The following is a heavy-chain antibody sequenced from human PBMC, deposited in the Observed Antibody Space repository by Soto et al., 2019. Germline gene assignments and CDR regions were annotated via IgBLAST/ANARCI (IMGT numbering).Heavy chain of an antibody. D-gene: IGHD3-3*01. CDR2: ISYDGSNK. CDR3: ARDRTIFGVAIDGMDV. J-gene: IGHJ6*04. V-gene: IGHV3-30*03. CDR1: GFTFSSYG. Sequence: PGGDLRLSCAASGFTFSSYGMHWVRQAPGKGLEWVAVISYDGSNKYYADSVKGRFTISRDNSKNTLYLQMNSLRAEDTAVYYCARDRTIFGVAIDGMDVWGKGTMVTVSS.